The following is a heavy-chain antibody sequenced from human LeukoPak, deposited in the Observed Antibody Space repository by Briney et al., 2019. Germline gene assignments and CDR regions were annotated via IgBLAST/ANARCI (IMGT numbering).Heavy chain of an antibody. J-gene: IGHJ4*02. D-gene: IGHD6-13*01. Sequence: PGGSLRLSCAASGFTFSSYGMHWVRQAPGKGLEWVAFIRYDGSNKYYADSVKGRFTISGDNSKNTLYLQMNSLRAEDTAVYYCARDYPIAAAGTIDYWGQGTLVTVSS. CDR1: GFTFSSYG. V-gene: IGHV3-30*02. CDR3: ARDYPIAAAGTIDY. CDR2: IRYDGSNK.